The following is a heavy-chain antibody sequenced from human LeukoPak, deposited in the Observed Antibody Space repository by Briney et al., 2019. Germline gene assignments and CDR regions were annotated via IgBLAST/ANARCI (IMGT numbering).Heavy chain of an antibody. V-gene: IGHV4-34*01. CDR2: INHSGST. D-gene: IGHD5-12*01. CDR1: GGSFSGYY. Sequence: KPSETLSLTCAVYGGSFSGYYWSWIRQPPGKGLEWIGEINHSGSTNYNPSLKSRVTISVDTSKNQFSLKLSSVTAADTAVYYCARGRVLWGYSDYAPAGSQSIADYWGQGTLVTVSS. CDR3: ARGRVLWGYSDYAPAGSQSIADY. J-gene: IGHJ4*02.